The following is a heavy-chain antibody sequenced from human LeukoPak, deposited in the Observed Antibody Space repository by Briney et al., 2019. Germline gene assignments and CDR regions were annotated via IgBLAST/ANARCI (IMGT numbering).Heavy chain of an antibody. V-gene: IGHV3-7*05. CDR1: GFTFTRHW. CDR2: IKQDGSEK. CDR3: ARAGTITWVEDY. J-gene: IGHJ4*02. Sequence: GGSLRLSCAASGFTFTRHWMSWDRQAPGKGLEWVANIKQDGSEKYYVDSVKGRFTISRDNAKNSLYLQMNSLRAEDTAVYYCARAGTITWVEDYWGEGTLVTVSS. D-gene: IGHD4-17*01.